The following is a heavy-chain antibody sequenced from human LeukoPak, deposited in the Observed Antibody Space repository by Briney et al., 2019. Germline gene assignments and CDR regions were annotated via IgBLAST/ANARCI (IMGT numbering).Heavy chain of an antibody. D-gene: IGHD3-22*01. CDR1: GASVTSGGYY. CDR3: AHSSGYQQH. Sequence: PSETLSLTCSVSGASVTSGGYYWAWIRQPPGERPEYIGSIYQSGSSYYNPSLKSRVTISVDTSMNQFSLKLSSVTAADTAVYYCAHSSGYQQHWGQGTLVTVSS. J-gene: IGHJ1*01. V-gene: IGHV4-39*07. CDR2: IYQSGSS.